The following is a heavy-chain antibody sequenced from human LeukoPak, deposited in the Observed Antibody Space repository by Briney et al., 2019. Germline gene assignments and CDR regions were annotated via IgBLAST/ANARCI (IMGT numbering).Heavy chain of an antibody. CDR2: IYYSGST. V-gene: IGHV4-59*12. J-gene: IGHJ6*03. Sequence: PSETLSLTCTVSGGSISSYYWSWIRQPPGKGLEWIGYIYYSGSTNYNPSLKSRVTISVDTSKNQFSLKLSSVTAADTAVYYCARAAQSDYYYYMDVWGKGTTVTVSS. D-gene: IGHD6-6*01. CDR1: GGSISSYY. CDR3: ARAAQSDYYYYMDV.